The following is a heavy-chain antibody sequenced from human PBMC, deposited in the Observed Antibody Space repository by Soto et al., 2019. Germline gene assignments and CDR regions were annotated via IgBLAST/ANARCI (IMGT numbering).Heavy chain of an antibody. CDR3: ARVYSGSYSDS. D-gene: IGHD1-26*01. Sequence: PSXTLSLTCAVSGASIRSNNRWSWLRQPPGKGLEWIGEIFHSGSTNYNPSLKTRLTISVDKSKNQFSLKLRSVTAADTAVYYCARVYSGSYSDSWGRGTLVTVSS. V-gene: IGHV4-4*02. CDR2: IFHSGST. CDR1: GASIRSNNR. J-gene: IGHJ4*02.